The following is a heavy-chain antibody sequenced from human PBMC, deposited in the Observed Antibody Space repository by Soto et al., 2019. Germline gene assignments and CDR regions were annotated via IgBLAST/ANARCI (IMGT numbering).Heavy chain of an antibody. CDR3: AREVWSSGYEFDF. CDR1: GGSVRSGNYY. J-gene: IGHJ4*02. V-gene: IGHV4-61*01. CDR2: IYHTGST. Sequence: LSLTCTVSGGSVRSGNYYWSWIRQPPGKGLEWIGYIYHTGSTDYNPSLKSRVTISVDTSKNQFSLKLSSVTAADTAVYYCAREVWSSGYEFDFWGQGTLVTVSS. D-gene: IGHD5-12*01.